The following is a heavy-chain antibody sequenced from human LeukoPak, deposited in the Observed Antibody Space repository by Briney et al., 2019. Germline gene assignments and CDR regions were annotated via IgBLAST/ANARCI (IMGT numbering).Heavy chain of an antibody. D-gene: IGHD5-18*01. Sequence: ASVKVSCKASGYTFTSYGISWVRQAPGQGLEWMGWISAYNGNTNYAQKLQGRVTMTRDTSLSTAYMELTWLRSDDTAVYYCAREKGGRGYQSTVHLDYWGQGTLVTVSS. CDR2: ISAYNGNT. J-gene: IGHJ4*02. V-gene: IGHV1-18*01. CDR3: AREKGGRGYQSTVHLDY. CDR1: GYTFTSYG.